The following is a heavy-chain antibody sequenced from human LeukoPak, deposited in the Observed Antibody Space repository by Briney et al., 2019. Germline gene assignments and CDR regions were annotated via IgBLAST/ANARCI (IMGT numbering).Heavy chain of an antibody. V-gene: IGHV3-53*04. J-gene: IGHJ4*02. D-gene: IGHD3-10*01. Sequence: QPGGSLRLSCAASGFTFSSFEMSWVRQAPGKGLEWVSVINSGGSTYYADSVKGRLTISRHNSKNTLYLQMNSLRAEDTAVYYCARGIVVSGARGDDFDYWGQGTLVTVSS. CDR3: ARGIVVSGARGDDFDY. CDR1: GFTFSSFE. CDR2: INSGGST.